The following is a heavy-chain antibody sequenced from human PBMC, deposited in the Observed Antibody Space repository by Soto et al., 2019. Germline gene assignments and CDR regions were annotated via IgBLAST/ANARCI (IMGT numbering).Heavy chain of an antibody. J-gene: IGHJ3*02. Sequence: WGPLRLRCRVAGVNCSDLGGHRIRQAPGKGPEWVAVISYDGSNKYYADSVKGRFTISRDNSKNTLYLQMNSLSTEDTAVYYCARLTGPRLVRGAMSFDIWGQGPMVTAS. CDR2: ISYDGSNK. CDR3: ARLTGPRLVRGAMSFDI. D-gene: IGHD3-10*01. CDR1: GVNCSDLG. V-gene: IGHV3-30*03.